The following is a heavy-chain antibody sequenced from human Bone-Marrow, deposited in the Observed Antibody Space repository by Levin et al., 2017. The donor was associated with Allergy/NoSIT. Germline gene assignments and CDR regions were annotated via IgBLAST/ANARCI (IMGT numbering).Heavy chain of an antibody. J-gene: IGHJ3*02. CDR1: GFTFGDYA. CDR3: TRDGSGYYDSSGYHPPSGVDDAFDS. CDR2: IRSKAYGGTT. V-gene: IGHV3-49*04. Sequence: GGSLRLSCTASGFTFGDYAMSWVRQAPGKGLEWVGFIRSKAYGGTTEYAASVKGRFTISRDDSKSIAYLQMNSLKTEDTAVYYCTRDGSGYYDSSGYHPPSGVDDAFDSWGQGTMVTVSS. D-gene: IGHD3-22*01.